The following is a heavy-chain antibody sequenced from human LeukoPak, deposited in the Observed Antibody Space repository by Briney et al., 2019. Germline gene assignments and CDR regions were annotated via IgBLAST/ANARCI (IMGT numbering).Heavy chain of an antibody. CDR2: IYSSGGT. CDR1: VGSPSTYY. CDR3: ASTSGYCSGGTCYSAFDY. V-gene: IGHV4-59*01. D-gene: IGHD2-15*01. Sequence: ESPCLTCILSVGSPSTYYSNWIRHPPGRGREWVGYIYSSGGTNYNPSLKSRLTISVDTSTDQFSLKLTSATATDTAVYYSASTSGYCSGGTCYSAFDYWGHGTLIFVSS. J-gene: IGHJ4*01.